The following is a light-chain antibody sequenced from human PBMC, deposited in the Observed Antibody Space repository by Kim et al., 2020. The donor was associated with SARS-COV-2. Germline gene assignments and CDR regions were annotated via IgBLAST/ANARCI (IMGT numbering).Light chain of an antibody. V-gene: IGLV2-8*01. CDR3: ASHAGTNNLWV. CDR2: EVS. J-gene: IGLJ3*02. CDR1: SSDVGGYDL. Sequence: QSAPSSCTGTSSDVGGYDLVSWYQQRPGKAPKLMIYEVSKRPSGVPDRFSGSKSGNRASLTVSGLQAEDEADYYCASHAGTNNLWVFGGGTQLTVL.